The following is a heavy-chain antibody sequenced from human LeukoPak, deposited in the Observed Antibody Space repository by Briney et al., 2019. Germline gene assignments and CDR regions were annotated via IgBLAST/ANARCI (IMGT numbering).Heavy chain of an antibody. V-gene: IGHV3-7*01. Sequence: GGSLRLSCAASGFTFSSYWMTWVRQAPGKGLEWVANIKHDGSAKYYVDSLRGRFSISRDNVKNSLFLQMNSLSDDDTAVYYCARCPYDSTGYYSVPSHLDYWGQGNRVTVSS. CDR1: GFTFSSYW. CDR3: ARCPYDSTGYYSVPSHLDY. D-gene: IGHD3-22*01. J-gene: IGHJ4*02. CDR2: IKHDGSAK.